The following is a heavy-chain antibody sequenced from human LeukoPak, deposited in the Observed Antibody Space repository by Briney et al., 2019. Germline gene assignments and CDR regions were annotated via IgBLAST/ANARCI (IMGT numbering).Heavy chain of an antibody. D-gene: IGHD4-17*01. V-gene: IGHV3-30-3*01. J-gene: IGHJ4*02. CDR1: GFTFSSYP. CDR3: AKGFSYGDYAPFDY. Sequence: GGSLRLSCAASGFTFSSYPMHWVRQAPGKGLEWVAVISYDGYNQHYADSVKGRFTISRDNSKNTLYLQMNSLRAEDTAVYYCAKGFSYGDYAPFDYWGQGTLVTVSS. CDR2: ISYDGYNQ.